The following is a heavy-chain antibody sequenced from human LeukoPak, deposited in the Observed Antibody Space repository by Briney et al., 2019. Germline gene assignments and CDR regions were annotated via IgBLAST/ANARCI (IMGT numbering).Heavy chain of an antibody. Sequence: PGGSLRLSCAASRFTFSGSAMHWVRQASGKGLEWVGRIRSKANSYATAYAASVKGRFTISRDDSKNTAYLQMNSLKTEDTAVYYCTSQPLYYYDSSGYSHYYYYMDVWGKGTTVTVSS. D-gene: IGHD3-22*01. CDR2: IRSKANSYAT. CDR3: TSQPLYYYDSSGYSHYYYYMDV. CDR1: RFTFSGSA. J-gene: IGHJ6*03. V-gene: IGHV3-73*01.